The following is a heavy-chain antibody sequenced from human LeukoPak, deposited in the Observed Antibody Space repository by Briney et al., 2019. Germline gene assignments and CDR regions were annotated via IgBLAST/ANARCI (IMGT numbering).Heavy chain of an antibody. D-gene: IGHD6-13*01. CDR1: GFTFSSHS. CDR3: ARDQGIAAAGTDGMDV. J-gene: IGHJ6*02. CDR2: ISSSSSYI. V-gene: IGHV3-21*01. Sequence: GGSLRLSCAASGFTFSSHSMNWVRQAPGKGLEWVSSISSSSSYIYYADSVKGRFTISRDNAKNSLYLQMNSLRAEDTAVYYCARDQGIAAAGTDGMDVWGQGTTVTVSS.